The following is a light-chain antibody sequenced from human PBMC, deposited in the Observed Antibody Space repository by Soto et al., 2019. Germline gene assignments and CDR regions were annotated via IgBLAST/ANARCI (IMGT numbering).Light chain of an antibody. J-gene: IGKJ2*01. CDR1: QTVIKNY. Sequence: ESVLTQSPGTLSLSPGERATLSCRASQTVIKNYLAWYQRKPGQAPRLLVYGASNRATGIPDRFSGGGSGTDFTLTISRLEPEDSELHYCQKYETAPYTFGQGTKVDIK. CDR3: QKYETAPYT. V-gene: IGKV3-20*01. CDR2: GAS.